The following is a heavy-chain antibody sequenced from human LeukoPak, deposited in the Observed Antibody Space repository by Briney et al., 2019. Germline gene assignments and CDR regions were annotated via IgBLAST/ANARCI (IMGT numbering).Heavy chain of an antibody. CDR2: IKQDGSEK. CDR1: GFILSNYW. Sequence: PGGSLRLSCAASGFILSNYWMTWVRQAPGKGLEWVANIKQDGSEKHYVDSVKGRFTISRDNAKNSLYLQMSSLRAEDTAVYYCTRVEETATTAAIIRKYSYYYYYMDVWGKGNTVTVSS. J-gene: IGHJ6*03. CDR3: TRVEETATTAAIIRKYSYYYYYMDV. D-gene: IGHD4-11*01. V-gene: IGHV3-7*01.